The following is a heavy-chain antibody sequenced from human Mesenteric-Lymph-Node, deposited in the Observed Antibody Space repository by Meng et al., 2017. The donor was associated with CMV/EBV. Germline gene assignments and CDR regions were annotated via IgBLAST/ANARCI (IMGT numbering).Heavy chain of an antibody. V-gene: IGHV3-23*01. Sequence: EVLVLTTGGLLWWCVRVLRLSCAASGFTSGNNAISVGRAAPGKELGWVSVIGGCGIEPFYASTVKVRFFISRDNSDNQVFLQLNNLGGEDTAVYFCAKRLTSQARSDYWGQGTLVTVSS. D-gene: IGHD1-1*01. CDR1: GFTSGNNA. CDR2: IGGCGIEP. CDR3: AKRLTSQARSDY. J-gene: IGHJ4*02.